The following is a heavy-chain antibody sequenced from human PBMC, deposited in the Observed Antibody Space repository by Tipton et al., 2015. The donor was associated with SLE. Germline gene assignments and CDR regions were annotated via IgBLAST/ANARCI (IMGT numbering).Heavy chain of an antibody. D-gene: IGHD2-2*02. J-gene: IGHJ2*01. CDR1: GFTLSPYG. CDR3: AKFIGYTNGLFDL. V-gene: IGHV3-30*02. Sequence: SLRLSCEASGFTLSPYGMHWVRQRPGKGLEWVALINSDGTTEYYPDFVKGRFTISRDNSRNTLYLQMENLRAEDTSLYYCAKFIGYTNGLFDLWGRGTLVTVSS. CDR2: INSDGTTE.